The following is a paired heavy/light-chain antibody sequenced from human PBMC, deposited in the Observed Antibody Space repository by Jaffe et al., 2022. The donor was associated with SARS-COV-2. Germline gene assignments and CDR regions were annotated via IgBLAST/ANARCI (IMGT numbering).Light chain of an antibody. CDR1: QSISNW. V-gene: IGKV1-5*03. CDR3: QQYSTYPT. Sequence: DIQMTQSPSTLSASVGDRVTITCRASQSISNWLAWYQQKPGKAPKFLIYGASNLESGVSSRFSGSGSGTEFSLTISSLQPDDFATYYCQQYSTYPTFGPGTTVEIK. CDR2: GAS. J-gene: IGKJ1*01.
Heavy chain of an antibody. V-gene: IGHV2-5*02. CDR2: IYWDDDK. J-gene: IGHJ3*02. CDR1: GFSLRTSGVG. Sequence: QITLKESGPALVEPTQTLTLTCSFSGFSLRTSGVGVGWIRQSPGKALEWLVVIYWDDDKRYSPSLKTRLSIIKDTSTNQVVLIMTNMDPADTATYYCAHRRIGEGTTWNAGSFDIWGQGTTVTVSS. CDR3: AHRRIGEGTTWNAGSFDI. D-gene: IGHD1-1*01.